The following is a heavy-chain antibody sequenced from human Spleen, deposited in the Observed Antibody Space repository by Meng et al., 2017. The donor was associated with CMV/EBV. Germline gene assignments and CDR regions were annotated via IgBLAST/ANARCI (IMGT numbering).Heavy chain of an antibody. V-gene: IGHV4-34*01. D-gene: IGHD2-21*01. CDR1: GGFSSNYY. J-gene: IGHJ6*02. Sequence: GSLRLSCGVYGGFSSNYYWIWIRQPPGEGLEWIGEITHSGHTDYTSSLATRVTISVEPSKSQFSLSLNSVTAADTAVYFCARGQPKTVLVPVSVGGGDHSLDVWGQGTTVTVSS. CDR2: ITHSGHT. CDR3: ARGQPKTVLVPVSVGGGDHSLDV.